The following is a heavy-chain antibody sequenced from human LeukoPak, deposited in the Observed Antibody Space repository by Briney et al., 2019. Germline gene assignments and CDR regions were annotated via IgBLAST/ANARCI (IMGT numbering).Heavy chain of an antibody. D-gene: IGHD3-10*01. CDR2: ISGNGGST. CDR3: PKDRPLGHSSGQFDY. Sequence: GSLRLSCAASGFTFSSYAMSWVRQAPGKGLEWVSAISGNGGSTYYADSVKGRFTISRDSSKNTLYLQMNSRRAEDTAVYYCPKDRPLGHSSGQFDYWGQGTLVTVSS. CDR1: GFTFSSYA. V-gene: IGHV3-23*01. J-gene: IGHJ4*02.